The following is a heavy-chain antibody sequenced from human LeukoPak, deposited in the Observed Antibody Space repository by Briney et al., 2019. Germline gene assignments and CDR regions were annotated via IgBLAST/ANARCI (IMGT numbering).Heavy chain of an antibody. CDR2: IYYSGST. D-gene: IGHD4-17*01. CDR1: GGSISSYY. J-gene: IGHJ3*02. CDR3: ASLYHDYGDSDAFDI. Sequence: SETLSLTCTVSGGSISSYYWSWIRQPPGNGLEWIGYIYYSGSTNYNPSLKSRVTISVDTSKNQFSLKLSSVTAADTAVYYCASLYHDYGDSDAFDIWGQGTMVTVSS. V-gene: IGHV4-59*01.